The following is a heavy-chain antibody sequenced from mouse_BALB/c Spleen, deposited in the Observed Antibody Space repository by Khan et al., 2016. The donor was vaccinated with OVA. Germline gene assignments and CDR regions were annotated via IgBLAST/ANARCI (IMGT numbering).Heavy chain of an antibody. Sequence: VQLQQPGPELMKPGASVNISCKASGYSFTSYYIHWVRQSHGKSLEWIGYIDPFNGGTDYNQKFQGKATLTVDKSSTTAYMHPSSLTSEDSAVYYCARVAFGCWGQGTLVTVSA. V-gene: IGHV1S135*01. D-gene: IGHD1-1*02. CDR1: GYSFTSYY. J-gene: IGHJ3*02. CDR2: IDPFNGGT. CDR3: ARVAFGC.